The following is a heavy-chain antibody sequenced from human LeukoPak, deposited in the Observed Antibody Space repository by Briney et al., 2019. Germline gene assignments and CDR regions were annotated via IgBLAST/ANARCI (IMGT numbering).Heavy chain of an antibody. D-gene: IGHD1-26*01. Sequence: SETLSLTCAVYGGSFSGYYWSWIRQPPGKGLEWIGEINHSGSTNYNPSLKSRDTISVDTSKNQFSLKLSSVTAADTAVYYCARARSGSYRDRRFDPWGQGTLVTVSS. CDR1: GGSFSGYY. V-gene: IGHV4-34*01. CDR3: ARARSGSYRDRRFDP. CDR2: INHSGST. J-gene: IGHJ5*02.